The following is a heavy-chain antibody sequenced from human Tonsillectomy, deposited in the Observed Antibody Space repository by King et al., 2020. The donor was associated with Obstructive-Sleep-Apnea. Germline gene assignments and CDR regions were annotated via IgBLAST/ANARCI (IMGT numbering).Heavy chain of an antibody. D-gene: IGHD3-22*01. V-gene: IGHV3-30-3*01. CDR1: GFTFSSYA. J-gene: IGHJ6*02. CDR2: ISYDGSNK. CDR3: ARGGVVVITYYGMDV. Sequence: VQLVESGGGVVQPGRSLRLSCAASGFTFSSYAMHWVRQVPGKGLEWVAVISYDGSNKYYADSVKGRFTISRDNSKNTLYLQMNSLRAEDTAVYYCARGGVVVITYYGMDVWGQGTTVTVSS.